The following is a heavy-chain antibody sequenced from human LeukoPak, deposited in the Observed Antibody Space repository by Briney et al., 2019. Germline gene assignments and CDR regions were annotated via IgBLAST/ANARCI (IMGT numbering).Heavy chain of an antibody. D-gene: IGHD6-19*01. V-gene: IGHV3-23*01. CDR3: APDMLAVAGSEDY. CDR1: GFTFRSYA. J-gene: IGHJ4*02. Sequence: GGSLRLSCAASGFTFRSYAMSGVRPAPGKGLEWVSAISGSGGSTYYEDSVKGRFTISRDNSKNTLYLQMNSLRAEDTAVYYCAPDMLAVAGSEDYWGQGTLVTVSS. CDR2: ISGSGGST.